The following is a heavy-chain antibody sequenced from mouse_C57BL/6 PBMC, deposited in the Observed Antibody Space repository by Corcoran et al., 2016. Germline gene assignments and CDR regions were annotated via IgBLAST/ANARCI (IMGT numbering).Heavy chain of an antibody. V-gene: IGHV1-18*01. CDR3: ARGYGSSYDYAMDY. D-gene: IGHD1-1*01. Sequence: EVQLQQSGPELVKPGASVKIPCKASGYTFTDYTMDWVKQSHGKSLEWIGDINPNNGGTIYNQKFKGKATLTVDKSSSTAYMELRSLTSEDTAVYYGARGYGSSYDYAMDYWGQGTSVTVSS. J-gene: IGHJ4*01. CDR2: INPNNGGT. CDR1: GYTFTDYT.